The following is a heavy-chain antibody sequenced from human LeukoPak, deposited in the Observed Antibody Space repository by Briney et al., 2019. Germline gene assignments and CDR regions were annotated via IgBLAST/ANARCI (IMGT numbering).Heavy chain of an antibody. J-gene: IGHJ4*02. CDR1: GGSISSGGYY. CDR2: IYHSGST. D-gene: IGHD1-26*01. V-gene: IGHV4-30-2*01. Sequence: PSQTLSLTCTVSGGSISSGGYYWSWIRQPPGKGLEWIGYIYHSGSTYYNPSLKSRVTISVDTSKNQFSLKLSSVTAADTAVYYCAQGAVYSGGYYLLDYWGQGTLVTVSS. CDR3: AQGAVYSGGYYLLDY.